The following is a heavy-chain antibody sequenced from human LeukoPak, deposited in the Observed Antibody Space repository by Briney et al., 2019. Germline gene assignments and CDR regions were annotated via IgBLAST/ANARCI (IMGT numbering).Heavy chain of an antibody. CDR3: ARDLGYCSSTSCSPHWFDP. V-gene: IGHV3-20*01. CDR1: GFTFDDYG. CDR2: INWNGGST. D-gene: IGHD2-2*01. J-gene: IGHJ5*02. Sequence: GGSLRLPCAASGFTFDDYGMSWVRQAPGKGLEWVSGINWNGGSTGYADSVKGRFTISRDNAKNSLYLQMNSLRAEDTALYHCARDLGYCSSTSCSPHWFDPWGQGTLVTVSS.